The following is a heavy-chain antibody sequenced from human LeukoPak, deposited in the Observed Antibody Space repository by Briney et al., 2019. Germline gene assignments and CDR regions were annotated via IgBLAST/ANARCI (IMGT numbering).Heavy chain of an antibody. CDR2: IKPDGSEK. CDR1: GITFSGNW. CDR3: ARGYDFWRE. J-gene: IGHJ4*02. Sequence: QPGGSLGLSCADSGITFSGNWMSWVRQAPGKGLEWVAHIKPDGSEKYYVDSVRGRFTISRDNAENSLYSEMNSLRAEDTAVYYCARGYDFWREWGQGTLVTVSS. V-gene: IGHV3-7*04. D-gene: IGHD3-3*01.